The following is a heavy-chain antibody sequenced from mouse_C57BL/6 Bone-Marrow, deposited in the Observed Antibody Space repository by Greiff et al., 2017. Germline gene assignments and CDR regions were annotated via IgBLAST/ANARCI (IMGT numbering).Heavy chain of an antibody. D-gene: IGHD2-3*01. CDR3: TRDPDGYCWFAY. Sequence: EVQRVESGEGLVKPGGSLKLSCAASGFTFSSYAMSWVRQTPENRLEWVAYISSGGDYIYYADTVKGRFTFSRDNARNTLYLQMSSLKSEDTAMDYCTRDPDGYCWFAYWGQGTLVTVSA. V-gene: IGHV5-9-1*02. CDR1: GFTFSSYA. CDR2: ISSGGDYI. J-gene: IGHJ3*01.